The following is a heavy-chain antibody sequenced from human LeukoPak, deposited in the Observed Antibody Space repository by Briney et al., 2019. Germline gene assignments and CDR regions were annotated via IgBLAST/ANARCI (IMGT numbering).Heavy chain of an antibody. CDR1: GGSFSGYY. D-gene: IGHD6-13*01. CDR2: INHSGST. V-gene: IGHV4-34*01. J-gene: IGHJ6*03. Sequence: PSETLSLTCAVYGGSFSGYYWSWIRQPPGKGLEWIGEINHSGSTNYNPSLKSRVTISVDTSKNQFSLKLSSVTAADTAVYYCARHPPGYSSSWYELYYMDVWGKGTTVTVSS. CDR3: ARHPPGYSSSWYELYYMDV.